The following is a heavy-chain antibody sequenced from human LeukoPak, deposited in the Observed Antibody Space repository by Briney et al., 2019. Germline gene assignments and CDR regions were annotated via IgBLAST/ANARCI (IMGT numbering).Heavy chain of an antibody. CDR3: AKDPTASWPYYFVH. CDR2: ISWDGGST. Sequence: GASLRLSCAASGFTFDDYVMHWVRQIPGKGLEWIALISWDGGSTYYVDSVTGRFTISRDNSKNSLYLQMNSLRPEDTAIYYCAKDPTASWPYYFVHWGQGTLVTASS. V-gene: IGHV3-43D*03. J-gene: IGHJ4*02. CDR1: GFTFDDYV.